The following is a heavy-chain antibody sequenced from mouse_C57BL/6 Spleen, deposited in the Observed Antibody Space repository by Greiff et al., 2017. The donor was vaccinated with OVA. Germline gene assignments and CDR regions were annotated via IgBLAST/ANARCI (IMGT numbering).Heavy chain of an antibody. CDR3: AINWDVGY. D-gene: IGHD4-1*01. J-gene: IGHJ2*01. CDR2: IYPGDGDT. CDR1: GYAFRSYW. V-gene: IGHV1-80*01. Sequence: VKLVESGAELVKPGASVKISCKASGYAFRSYWMNWVKQRPGKGLEWIGQIYPGDGDTNYNGKFKGKATLTADKSSSTAYMQLSSLTSEDSAVYFCAINWDVGYWGQGTTLTVSS.